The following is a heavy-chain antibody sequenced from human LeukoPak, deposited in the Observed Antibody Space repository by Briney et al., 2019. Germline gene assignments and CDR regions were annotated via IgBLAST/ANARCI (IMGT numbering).Heavy chain of an antibody. V-gene: IGHV4-39*07. D-gene: IGHD3-10*01. CDR3: AREGFGELFWFDP. CDR2: IYYSGST. CDR1: GGSISSSSYY. Sequence: SETLSLTCTVSGGSISSSSYYWGWIRQPPGKGLEWIGSIYYSGSTYYNPSLKSRVTISVDTSKNQFSLKLSSVTAADTAVYYCAREGFGELFWFDPWGQGTLVTVSS. J-gene: IGHJ5*02.